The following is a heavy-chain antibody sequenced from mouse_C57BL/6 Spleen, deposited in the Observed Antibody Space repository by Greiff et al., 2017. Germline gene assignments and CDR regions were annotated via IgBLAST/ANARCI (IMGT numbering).Heavy chain of an antibody. CDR1: GYTFTSYW. CDR2: IYTGNSDT. V-gene: IGHV1-5*01. CDR3: TRSDPYYYAMDY. Sequence: VQLLQSGTVLARPGASVKMSCTTSGYTFTSYWMHWVKQRPGQGLEWIGAIYTGNSDTSYNQKFKGKAKLTAVTAASTAYMELSSLTNEDSAVYYCTRSDPYYYAMDYWGQGTSVTVAS. J-gene: IGHJ4*01.